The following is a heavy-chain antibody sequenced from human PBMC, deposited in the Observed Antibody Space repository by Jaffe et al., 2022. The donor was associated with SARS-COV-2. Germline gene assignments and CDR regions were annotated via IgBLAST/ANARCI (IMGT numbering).Heavy chain of an antibody. CDR2: ISSSGSTI. CDR3: ASLATYCSGGSCADAEYFQH. CDR1: GFTFSSYE. D-gene: IGHD2-15*01. Sequence: EVQLVESGGGLVQPGGSLRLSCAASGFTFSSYEMNWVRQAPGKGLEWVSYISSSGSTIYYADSVKGRFTISRDNAKNSLYLQMNSLRAEDTAVYYCASLATYCSGGSCADAEYFQHWGQGTLVTVSS. V-gene: IGHV3-48*03. J-gene: IGHJ1*01.